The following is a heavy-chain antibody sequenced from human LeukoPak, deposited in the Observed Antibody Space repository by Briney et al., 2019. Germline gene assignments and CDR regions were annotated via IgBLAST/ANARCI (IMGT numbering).Heavy chain of an antibody. CDR2: IIPILGIA. V-gene: IGHV1-69*04. CDR1: GGTFSSYA. D-gene: IGHD3-3*01. Sequence: ASVKVSCKASGGTFSSYAISWLRQAPGQGLEWVGRIIPILGIANYAQKFQGRVTITADKSTSTAYMELSSLRSEDTAVYYCARTRITIFGVIMAYYYGMDVWGQGTTVTVSS. CDR3: ARTRITIFGVIMAYYYGMDV. J-gene: IGHJ6*02.